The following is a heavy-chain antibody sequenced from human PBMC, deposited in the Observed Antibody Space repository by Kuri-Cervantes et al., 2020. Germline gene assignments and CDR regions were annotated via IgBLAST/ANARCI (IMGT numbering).Heavy chain of an antibody. Sequence: SRSLACALSRVTFDDYAMHWVRQAPGKGLEWVSCISWNSGSIGYAGSVKGRLTISRDNASNFLYLQMNSLRAEDTAVYYCARTQTNTAMGRNAFDIWCQERMVTVSS. CDR3: ARTQTNTAMGRNAFDI. CDR2: ISWNSGSI. J-gene: IGHJ3*02. CDR1: RVTFDDYA. V-gene: IGHV3-9*01. D-gene: IGHD5-18*01.